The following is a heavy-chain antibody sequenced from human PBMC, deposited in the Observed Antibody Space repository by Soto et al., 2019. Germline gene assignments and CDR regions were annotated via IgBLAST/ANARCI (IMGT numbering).Heavy chain of an antibody. D-gene: IGHD6-13*01. J-gene: IGHJ4*02. V-gene: IGHV1-2*02. Sequence: QVQLVQSGAEVKKPGPSVRVSCKASGYTFTDCYGHWVRQAPGQGLEWMGWINPKSGGTNIAQRFKGRVNMTRDMSINTAYMELNSLKSDDTAVYYCVRDGLVSSAKYYFDYWGQGTLVTVSS. CDR2: INPKSGGT. CDR1: GYTFTDCY. CDR3: VRDGLVSSAKYYFDY.